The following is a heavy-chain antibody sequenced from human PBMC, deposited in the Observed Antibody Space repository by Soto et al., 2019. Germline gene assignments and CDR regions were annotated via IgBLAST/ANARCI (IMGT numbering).Heavy chain of an antibody. D-gene: IGHD5-12*01. CDR2: IRSKAYGGTT. CDR1: GFTFGDYA. CDR3: TRVKPMATPLVDY. J-gene: IGHJ4*02. Sequence: GGSLRLSCTASGFTFGDYAMSWFRQAPGKGLEWVGFIRSKAYGGTTEYAASVKGRFTISRDDSKSIAYLQMNSLKTEDTAVYYCTRVKPMATPLVDYWGQGTLVTVSS. V-gene: IGHV3-49*03.